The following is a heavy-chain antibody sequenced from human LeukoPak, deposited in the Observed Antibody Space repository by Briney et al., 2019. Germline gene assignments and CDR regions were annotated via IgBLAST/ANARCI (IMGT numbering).Heavy chain of an antibody. J-gene: IGHJ3*02. CDR3: ARVGGMLTINNEAFDI. Sequence: SETLSLTCAVYGGSFSGYYWSWIRQPPGKGLEWIGEINHSGSTNYNPSLKSRVTISVDTSKNQFSLKLSSVTAADTAIYYCARVGGMLTINNEAFDIWGQGTVVTVS. D-gene: IGHD3-16*01. CDR2: INHSGST. V-gene: IGHV4-34*01. CDR1: GGSFSGYY.